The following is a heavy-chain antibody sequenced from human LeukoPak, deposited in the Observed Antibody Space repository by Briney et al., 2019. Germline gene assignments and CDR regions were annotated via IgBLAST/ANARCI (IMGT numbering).Heavy chain of an antibody. Sequence: ASVKVSCKVSGYTLTELSMHWVRQAPGKGLEWMGGFDPEDGETIYAQKFQGRVTMTEDTSTDTAYMELSSLRSEDTAVYYRATDVVGLLWFGELSGYWGQGTLVTVSS. CDR2: FDPEDGET. V-gene: IGHV1-24*01. CDR3: ATDVVGLLWFGELSGY. J-gene: IGHJ4*02. CDR1: GYTLTELS. D-gene: IGHD3-10*01.